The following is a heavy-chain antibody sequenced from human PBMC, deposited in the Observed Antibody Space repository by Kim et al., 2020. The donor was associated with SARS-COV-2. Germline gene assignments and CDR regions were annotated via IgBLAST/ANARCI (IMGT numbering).Heavy chain of an antibody. CDR2: INHSGST. V-gene: IGHV4-34*01. D-gene: IGHD6-19*01. Sequence: SETLSLTCAVYGGSFSGYYWSWIRQPPGKGLEWIGEINHSGSTNYNPSLKSRVTISVDTSKNQFSLKLSSVTAADTAVYYCARARPSSSFYYYYGMDVWG. J-gene: IGHJ6*01. CDR3: ARARPSSSFYYYYGMDV. CDR1: GGSFSGYY.